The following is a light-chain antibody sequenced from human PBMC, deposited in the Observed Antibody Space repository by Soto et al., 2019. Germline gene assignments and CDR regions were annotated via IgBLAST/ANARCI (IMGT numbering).Light chain of an antibody. CDR1: QSISTGY. Sequence: EIVLTQSPGTLSLSPGERATLSCRASQSISTGYLAWYQQKPGQAPRLLIYGASTRATGIPARFSGSGSGTDFTLTISRLEPEDFAVYYCQQYGSSGTFGQGTKVDI. CDR3: QQYGSSGT. J-gene: IGKJ1*01. CDR2: GAS. V-gene: IGKV3-20*01.